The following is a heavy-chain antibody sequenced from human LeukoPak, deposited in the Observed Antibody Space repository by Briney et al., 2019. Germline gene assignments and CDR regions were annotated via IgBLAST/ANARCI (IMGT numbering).Heavy chain of an antibody. Sequence: GRSLRLSCAASGFTFSSYAMHWVRQAPGKGLEWVAVIPYDGSNKYYADSVKGRFTISRDNSKNTLYLQMNSLRAEDTAVYYCARVRSSSATLYFDYWGQGTLVTVSS. J-gene: IGHJ4*02. CDR1: GFTFSSYA. D-gene: IGHD6-6*01. V-gene: IGHV3-30-3*01. CDR3: ARVRSSSATLYFDY. CDR2: IPYDGSNK.